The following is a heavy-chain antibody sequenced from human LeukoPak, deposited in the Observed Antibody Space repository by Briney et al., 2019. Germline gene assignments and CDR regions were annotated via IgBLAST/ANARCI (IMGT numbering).Heavy chain of an antibody. J-gene: IGHJ6*02. V-gene: IGHV4-34*01. CDR2: INHSGST. Sequence: SETLSLTCAVYGGSFSGYYWSWLRQPPGKGLEWLGEINHSGSTNYNPSLESRVTRSVDTSKNQFSLKLSSVTAADTAVYYCARGPSGYSYGRLYYYYGMDVWGQGTTVTVSS. D-gene: IGHD5-18*01. CDR1: GGSFSGYY. CDR3: ARGPSGYSYGRLYYYYGMDV.